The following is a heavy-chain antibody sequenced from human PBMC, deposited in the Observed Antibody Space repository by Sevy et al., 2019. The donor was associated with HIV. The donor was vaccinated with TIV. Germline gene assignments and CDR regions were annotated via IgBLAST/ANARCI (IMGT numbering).Heavy chain of an antibody. CDR1: GFTFSTYS. D-gene: IGHD3-10*01. V-gene: IGHV3-48*01. Sequence: GESLKISCAASGFTFSTYSMHWVRQAPGKGLEWISYISSGSSTIYYADSVKGRFTISRDNAKDSVYLQMNSLRADDTAVYYCTRGYGSGTGKSSGHWGRGTLVTVSS. CDR2: ISSGSSTI. CDR3: TRGYGSGTGKSSGH. J-gene: IGHJ4*02.